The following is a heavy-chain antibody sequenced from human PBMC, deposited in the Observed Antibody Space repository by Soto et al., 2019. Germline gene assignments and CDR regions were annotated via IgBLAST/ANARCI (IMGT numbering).Heavy chain of an antibody. Sequence: EVQLVESGGGLVKPGGSLRLSCAASGFTFSSYSMNWVRQXPXXXXXXXXXXXSXXXYISYADSVKGRFTISRDNAENSLYLRMDSLRAEDTAVXYCARRRXHXRXXXVGXXXXXRDXFDXXGQGTMVTVSS. J-gene: IGHJ3*02. CDR3: ARRRXHXRXXXVGXXXXXRDXFDX. CDR1: GFTFSSYS. CDR2: XXSXXXYI. V-gene: IGHV3-21*01. D-gene: IGHD2-15*01.